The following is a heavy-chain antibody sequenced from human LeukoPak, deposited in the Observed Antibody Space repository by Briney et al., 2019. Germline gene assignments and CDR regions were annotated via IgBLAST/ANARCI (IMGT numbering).Heavy chain of an antibody. V-gene: IGHV3-21*04. CDR1: GFTFSSYS. CDR2: ISCSSVYI. J-gene: IGHJ4*02. D-gene: IGHD3-3*01. CDR3: ARDQYATWSRRGNFDS. Sequence: AGTLSLSCTASGFTFSSYSMKWFLQAPGEELEWGSSISCSSVYIYYADSVKGRFTISRDNAKNSLFLQMNSLRAEDTAVFYSARDQYATWSRRGNFDSWGQRTLVIVSS.